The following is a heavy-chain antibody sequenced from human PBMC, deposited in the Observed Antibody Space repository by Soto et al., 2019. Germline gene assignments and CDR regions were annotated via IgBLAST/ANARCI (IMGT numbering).Heavy chain of an antibody. CDR3: ARDGLRYFDWLSTYYFDY. CDR2: INPSGGST. Sequence: QVQLVQSGAEVKKPGASVKVSCKASGYTFTSYYMHWVRQAPGQGLEWMGIINPSGGSTSYAQKLQGRVTMTRDTSTSTVYMELSSLRSEDTAVYYCARDGLRYFDWLSTYYFDYWGQGTLVTVSS. V-gene: IGHV1-46*04. J-gene: IGHJ4*02. D-gene: IGHD3-9*01. CDR1: GYTFTSYY.